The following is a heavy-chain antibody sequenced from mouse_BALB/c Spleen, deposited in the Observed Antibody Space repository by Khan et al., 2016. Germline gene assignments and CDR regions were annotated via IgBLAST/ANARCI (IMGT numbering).Heavy chain of an antibody. J-gene: IGHJ3*01. Sequence: EVQLQESGAELVKPGASVKLSCTASGFNIKDTYMHWVKQRPEQGLEWIGRIDPANGNTKYDPKFQGKATITADTSSNTAYLQLSSLTSEDTAVYYCARSPYEYDGGFADWGQGTLVTVSA. D-gene: IGHD2-4*01. CDR1: GFNIKDTY. CDR2: IDPANGNT. V-gene: IGHV14-3*02. CDR3: ARSPYEYDGGFAD.